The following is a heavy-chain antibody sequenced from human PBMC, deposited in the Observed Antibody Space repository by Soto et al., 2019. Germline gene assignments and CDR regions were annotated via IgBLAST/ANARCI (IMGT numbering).Heavy chain of an antibody. Sequence: GPPQKVSRKASGHKFSNYWIGRVSQILGKGLEWVGIIYPGDSDTKYSPSFQGQVTISADESIPTAYLQWSSLKASDTGMYFCVRPGGGADSGYCGMGVLGQGTTVAVSS. J-gene: IGHJ6*02. CDR1: GHKFSNYW. V-gene: IGHV5-51*01. CDR3: VRPGGGADSGYCGMGV. D-gene: IGHD1-26*01. CDR2: IYPGDSDT.